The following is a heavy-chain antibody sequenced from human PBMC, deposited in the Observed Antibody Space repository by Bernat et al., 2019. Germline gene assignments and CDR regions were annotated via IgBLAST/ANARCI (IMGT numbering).Heavy chain of an antibody. CDR3: ARDGSSSYMDV. CDR2: IRHDGSGT. D-gene: IGHD6-6*01. V-gene: IGHV3-33*01. CDR1: GFTFSSYG. J-gene: IGHJ6*03. Sequence: QVQLVESGGGVVQPGRSLRLSCVASGFTFSSYGMHWVRQAPGKGLEWVAVIRHDGSGTYYTDSVKGRFTISRDNSNNTLYPQMNSLRAEDTAVYSCARDGSSSYMDVWGKGTTVTVSS.